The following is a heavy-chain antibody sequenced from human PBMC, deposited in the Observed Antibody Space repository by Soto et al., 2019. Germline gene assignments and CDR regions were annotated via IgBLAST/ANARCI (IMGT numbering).Heavy chain of an antibody. J-gene: IGHJ6*02. CDR3: ARDAGIAAAGTFRRYYYYYGMDV. CDR2: ISAYNDNT. CDR1: GYTFTSYG. D-gene: IGHD6-13*01. Sequence: QVQLVQSGAEVKKPGASVKVSCKASGYTFTSYGISWVRQAPGQGLEWMGWISAYNDNTNYAQKLQGRVTMTTDTSTSTAYMELRSLRSDDTAVYYCARDAGIAAAGTFRRYYYYYGMDVWGQGTTVTVSS. V-gene: IGHV1-18*01.